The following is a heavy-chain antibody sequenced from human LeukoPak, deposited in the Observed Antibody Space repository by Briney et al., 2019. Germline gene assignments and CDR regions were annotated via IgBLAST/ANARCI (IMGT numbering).Heavy chain of an antibody. D-gene: IGHD3-9*01. CDR1: GFTFSSYW. J-gene: IGHJ4*02. CDR3: AKELYYDILTGYYRPDY. Sequence: GGSLRLSCAASGFTFSSYWMSWVRQAPGKGLEWVSAISGSGGSTYYADSVKGRFTISRDNSKNTLYLQMNSLRAEDTAVYYCAKELYYDILTGYYRPDYWGQGTLVTVSS. CDR2: ISGSGGST. V-gene: IGHV3-23*01.